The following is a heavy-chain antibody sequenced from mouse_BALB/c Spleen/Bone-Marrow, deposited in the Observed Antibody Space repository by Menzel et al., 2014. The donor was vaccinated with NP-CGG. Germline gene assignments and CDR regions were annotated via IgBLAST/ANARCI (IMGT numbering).Heavy chain of an antibody. CDR3: APYGNYGWKY. CDR2: IDPENGDT. D-gene: IGHD2-10*02. V-gene: IGHV14-4*02. J-gene: IGHJ4*01. Sequence: EVKLQESGAELARSGASVKLSCTGSGFNIKDSYMHWVKQRPGQGLEWIGWIDPENGDTEYAPKFQGKATMTVDTSTNTACLQLSSLTSEDTAIYYCAPYGNYGWKYRGQGTSVTVSS. CDR1: GFNIKDSY.